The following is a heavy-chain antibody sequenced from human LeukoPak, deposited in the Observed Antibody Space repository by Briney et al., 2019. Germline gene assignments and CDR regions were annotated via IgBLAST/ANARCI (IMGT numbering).Heavy chain of an antibody. CDR3: ARDLGYCSSTSCYPWFDP. CDR1: GYTFTGYY. Sequence: ASVRVSCKASGYTFTGYYMHWVRQAPGQGLEWMGWINPNSGGTNYAQKFQGRVTMTRDTSISTAYMELSRLRSDGTAVYYCARDLGYCSSTSCYPWFDPWGQGTLVTVSS. V-gene: IGHV1-2*02. D-gene: IGHD2-2*01. CDR2: INPNSGGT. J-gene: IGHJ5*02.